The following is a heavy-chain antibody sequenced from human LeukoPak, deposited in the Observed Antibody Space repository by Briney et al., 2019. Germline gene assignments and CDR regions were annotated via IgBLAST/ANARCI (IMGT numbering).Heavy chain of an antibody. CDR2: IRPEGTTT. V-gene: IGHV3-74*03. CDR3: ARDLDWILFDY. CDR1: GFTFSTYW. J-gene: IGHJ4*02. D-gene: IGHD3-9*01. Sequence: GGSLILSCAASGFTFSTYWMHWVRQAPGKGLVWVARIRPEGTTTAYADSVKGRFTISRDNAKNTLFLQMNSLGAEDTAVYYCARDLDWILFDYWGQGTLVTVSS.